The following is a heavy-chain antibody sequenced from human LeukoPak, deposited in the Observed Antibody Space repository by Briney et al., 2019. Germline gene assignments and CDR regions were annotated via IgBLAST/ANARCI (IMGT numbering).Heavy chain of an antibody. D-gene: IGHD3-10*01. V-gene: IGHV1-18*01. CDR3: ARDARTMVRGSNWFDP. Sequence: ASVKVSCKASGYTFTSYGISWVRQAPGQGLEWMGWISAYNGNTNYAQKLQGRVTMTTDTSTSTAYMELRSLRSDDTAVYYCARDARTMVRGSNWFDPWGQGTLVTVSS. CDR2: ISAYNGNT. J-gene: IGHJ5*02. CDR1: GYTFTSYG.